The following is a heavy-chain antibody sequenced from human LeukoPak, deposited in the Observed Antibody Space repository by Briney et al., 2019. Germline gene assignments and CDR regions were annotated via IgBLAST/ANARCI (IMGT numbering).Heavy chain of an antibody. CDR2: IYDSGAT. J-gene: IGHJ4*02. V-gene: IGHV4-4*02. D-gene: IGHD2-15*01. CDR1: GGSISSSSSIC. CDR3: ARVSGGWSYYFDY. Sequence: PSETLSLTCAVSGGSISSSSSICWTWVRQPPGKGLEWIGEIYDSGATNYNPSLKSRVTISVDTSKNQFSLKLSSVTAADTAVYYCARVSGGWSYYFDYWGQGTLVTVSS.